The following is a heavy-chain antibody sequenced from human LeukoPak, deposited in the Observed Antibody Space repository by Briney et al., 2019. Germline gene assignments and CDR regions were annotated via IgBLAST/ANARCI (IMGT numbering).Heavy chain of an antibody. V-gene: IGHV4-59*08. Sequence: SETLSLTCTVSGGSISSYYWSWIRQPPGKGLEWIGYIYYSGSTNYNPSLKSRVTISVDTSKNQFSLKLSSVTAADTAVYYCARHLKVVPAAMAFFDYWGQGTLVTVSS. CDR2: IYYSGST. D-gene: IGHD2-2*01. CDR3: ARHLKVVPAAMAFFDY. CDR1: GGSISSYY. J-gene: IGHJ4*02.